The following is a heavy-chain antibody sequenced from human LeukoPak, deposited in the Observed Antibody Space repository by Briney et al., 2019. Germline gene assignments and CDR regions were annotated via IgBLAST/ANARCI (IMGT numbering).Heavy chain of an antibody. J-gene: IGHJ4*02. CDR1: GYTFTDYY. CDR2: INPNSGDT. Sequence: GALVKVSCKASGYTFTDYYLHWVRQAPGQGFEWMGWINPNSGDTSYAQKFQGRVTMTRDTSISTAHMEMSRLRSDDTAVYYCARANFLYCSSTTCLFDYWGQGTLVTVSS. V-gene: IGHV1-2*02. D-gene: IGHD2-2*01. CDR3: ARANFLYCSSTTCLFDY.